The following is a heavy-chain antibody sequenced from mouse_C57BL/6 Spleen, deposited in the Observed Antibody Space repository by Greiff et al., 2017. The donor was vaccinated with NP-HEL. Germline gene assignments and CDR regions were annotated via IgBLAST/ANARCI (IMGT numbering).Heavy chain of an antibody. CDR2: ISYDGSN. CDR3: ARQDYFYAMDY. D-gene: IGHD1-1*01. J-gene: IGHJ4*01. V-gene: IGHV3-6*01. CDR1: GYSITSGYY. Sequence: DVQLQESGPGLVKPSQSLSLTCSVTGYSITSGYYWNWIRQFPGNKLEWMGYISYDGSNNYNPSLKNRISITRDTSTNQFVLKLNSLTTEDTATYYCARQDYFYAMDYWGQGTSVTVAS.